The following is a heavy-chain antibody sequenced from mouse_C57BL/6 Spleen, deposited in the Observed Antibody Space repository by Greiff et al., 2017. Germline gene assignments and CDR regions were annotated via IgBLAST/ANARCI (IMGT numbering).Heavy chain of an antibody. CDR1: GFTFSSYG. J-gene: IGHJ1*03. CDR2: ISSGGSYT. D-gene: IGHD1-1*01. V-gene: IGHV5-6*01. Sequence: DVQLVESGGDLVKPGGSLKLSCAASGFTFSSYGMSWVRQTPDKRLEWVATISSGGSYTYYPDSVKGRFTISRDNAKNTLYLQMSSLKSEDTAMYYCARQAYYYGSSYVWYFDVWGTGTTVTVSS. CDR3: ARQAYYYGSSYVWYFDV.